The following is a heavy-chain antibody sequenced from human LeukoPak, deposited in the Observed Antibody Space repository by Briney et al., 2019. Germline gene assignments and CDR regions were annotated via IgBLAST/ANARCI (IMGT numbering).Heavy chain of an antibody. Sequence: GGSLRLSCAASGFTFSSNWMGWARQAPGKGLEGVANINEAGNEKYYGDSVTGRSTIDRDNANKLLDLQMNSLRGDDSAVYYCVRDDGSLIGRDWGQGTMVTVSS. D-gene: IGHD2/OR15-2a*01. CDR1: GFTFSSNW. CDR3: VRDDGSLIGRD. CDR2: INEAGNEK. V-gene: IGHV3-7*01. J-gene: IGHJ3*01.